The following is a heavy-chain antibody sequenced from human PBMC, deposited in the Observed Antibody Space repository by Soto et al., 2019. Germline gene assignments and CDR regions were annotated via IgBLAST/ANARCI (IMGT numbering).Heavy chain of an antibody. CDR2: SYYSGST. J-gene: IGHJ6*02. CDR3: ARDEDYGDYYDGRDV. Sequence: QVQLQESGPGLVKPSQTLSLTCTVSVGSISSGGYYWSWLRQHPGKGLDWIGDSYYSGSTYYNPSLKSRVTIAVDTSKNQFSLKLSAVTAADTAVYYCARDEDYGDYYDGRDVWGQGTTVTVSS. V-gene: IGHV4-31*03. D-gene: IGHD4-17*01. CDR1: VGSISSGGYY.